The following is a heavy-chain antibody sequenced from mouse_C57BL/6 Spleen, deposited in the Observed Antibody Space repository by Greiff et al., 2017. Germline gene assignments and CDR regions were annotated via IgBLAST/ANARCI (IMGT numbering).Heavy chain of an antibody. D-gene: IGHD1-1*01. CDR3: SEDSAVDYGAHGGEDGSSYFDY. CDR1: YTFS. J-gene: IGHJ2*01. Sequence: VKLLESGPELARPWASVKISCQAFYTFSRRVPFAIRDTNYWMQWVKQRPGQGLDWIGAIYPGNGVTSYNQKFKGKATLTADKSSSTAYMQLSSLTSEDSAVDYGAHGGEDGSSYFDYWGQGTTLTVSS. CDR2: GQGLDWIG. V-gene: IGHV1-87*01.